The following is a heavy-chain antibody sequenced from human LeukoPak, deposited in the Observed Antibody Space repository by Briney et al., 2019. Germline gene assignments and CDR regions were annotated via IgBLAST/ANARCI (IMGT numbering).Heavy chain of an antibody. CDR1: GGSFSSYY. CDR3: ARGMYIAAAQNAD. V-gene: IGHV4-59*13. CDR2: IYYSGTT. Sequence: WEPLSLTCTVSGGSFSSYYWSWIRQPPGKGLEWIGYIYYSGTTNYNPSLKSRVTISLDTSKNQLSLKLSSVTAADTAVYYCARGMYIAAAQNADWGQGTLVTVSS. J-gene: IGHJ4*02. D-gene: IGHD6-13*01.